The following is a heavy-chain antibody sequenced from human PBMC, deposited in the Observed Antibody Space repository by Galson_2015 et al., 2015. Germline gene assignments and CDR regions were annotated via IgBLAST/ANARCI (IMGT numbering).Heavy chain of an antibody. CDR3: ARTTQDCFSPICPYNY. J-gene: IGHJ4*02. V-gene: IGHV1-69*06. Sequence: SVKVSCKASGGTFNNYAISWVRQAPGQGLEWVGGITPVFAGANYAQKFQGRVTITADNATTTAYMEISRLRSDDTAVYYCARTTQDCFSPICPYNYWGQGTRVTVSS. CDR1: GGTFNNYA. CDR2: ITPVFAGA. D-gene: IGHD1-1*01.